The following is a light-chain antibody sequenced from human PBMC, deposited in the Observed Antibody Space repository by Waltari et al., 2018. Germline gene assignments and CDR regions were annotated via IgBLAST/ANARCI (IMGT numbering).Light chain of an antibody. J-gene: IGLJ2*01. V-gene: IGLV3-1*01. Sequence: SYELTQPPSVSVSPGQTASIPCSGTKLGDKFSCCDQQKPGQAPVLVIYQDSKRPSGIPERFSGSNSGNTATLTISGTQAMDEADYYCQAWDSSTVVFGGGTKLTVL. CDR3: QAWDSSTVV. CDR1: KLGDKF. CDR2: QDS.